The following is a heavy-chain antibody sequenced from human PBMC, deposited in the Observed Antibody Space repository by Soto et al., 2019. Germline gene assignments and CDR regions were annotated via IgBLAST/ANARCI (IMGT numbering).Heavy chain of an antibody. J-gene: IGHJ6*02. Sequence: QVQLQESGPGLVKPAQTLSLTCTVSGGSISSGGYYWSWIRQHPGKGLEWIGYIYYSGSTYYNPSLKSRVTISVDKSQNQFSLKLSSVTAADTAVYYCARATMVRDEDYYYGMDVWGQGTTVTVSS. D-gene: IGHD3-10*01. CDR2: IYYSGST. V-gene: IGHV4-31*03. CDR3: ARATMVRDEDYYYGMDV. CDR1: GGSISSGGYY.